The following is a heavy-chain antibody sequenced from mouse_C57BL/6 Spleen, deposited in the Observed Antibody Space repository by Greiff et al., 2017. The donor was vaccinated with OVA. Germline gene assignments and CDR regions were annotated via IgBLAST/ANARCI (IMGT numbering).Heavy chain of an antibody. CDR3: ASGGYGNAY. J-gene: IGHJ3*01. CDR2: IYPGSGNT. Sequence: VQLQESGPELVKPGASVKISCKASGYTFTDYYINWVKQRPVHGLEWIGWIYPGSGNTTYNEKFKGKATLPVDTSSSTAYMQLRSLTSEDSAVYFCASGGYGNAYWGQGTLVTVSA. CDR1: GYTFTDYY. D-gene: IGHD3-1*01. V-gene: IGHV1-84*01.